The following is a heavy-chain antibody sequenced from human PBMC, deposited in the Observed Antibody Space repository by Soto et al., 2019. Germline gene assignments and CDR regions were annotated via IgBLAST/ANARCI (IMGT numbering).Heavy chain of an antibody. CDR2: IIPIFGTA. CDR3: ARDPPSYYDSSGYDYYYYGMDV. J-gene: IGHJ6*02. D-gene: IGHD3-22*01. CDR1: GGTFSSYA. V-gene: IGHV1-69*12. Sequence: QVQLVQSGAEVKKPGSSVKVCCKASGGTFSSYAISWVRQAPGQGLEWMGGIIPIFGTANYAQKFQGRVTITADESTSTAYMELSSLRSEDTAVYYCARDPPSYYDSSGYDYYYYGMDVWGQGTTVTVSS.